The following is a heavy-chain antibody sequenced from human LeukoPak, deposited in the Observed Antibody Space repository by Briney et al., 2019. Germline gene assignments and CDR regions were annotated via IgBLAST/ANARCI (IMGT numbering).Heavy chain of an antibody. CDR1: GYTFTSYD. Sequence: AASVKVSCKASGYTFTSYDINWVRQATAQGLEWMGWMNPNSCNTGYAQKFQGRDTMTRNTSISTAYMELSSLRSEDTAVYYCARSGNDILAGYYYYYGMDVWGQGTTVTVSS. D-gene: IGHD3-9*01. J-gene: IGHJ6*02. CDR3: ARSGNDILAGYYYYYGMDV. V-gene: IGHV1-8*01. CDR2: MNPNSCNT.